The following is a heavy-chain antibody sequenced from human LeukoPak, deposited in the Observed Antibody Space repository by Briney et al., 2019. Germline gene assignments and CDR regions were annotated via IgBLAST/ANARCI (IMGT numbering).Heavy chain of an antibody. CDR3: AKEYTPSSPLGEFAS. V-gene: IGHV3-30*02. D-gene: IGHD6-6*01. CDR2: IRQEETNQ. CDR1: GFTLRSFA. Sequence: GGSLTLSCVVSGFTLRSFAIHWVRQAPGMRLEWVALIRQEETNQYYADSVQGRFTISRDTSRTTVYLQMNNLRVEDTAVYYCAKEYTPSSPLGEFASWGQGTLVPVPS. J-gene: IGHJ4*02.